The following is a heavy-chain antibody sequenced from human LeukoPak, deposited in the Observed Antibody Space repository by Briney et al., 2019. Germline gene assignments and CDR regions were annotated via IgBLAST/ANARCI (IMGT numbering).Heavy chain of an antibody. J-gene: IGHJ5*02. D-gene: IGHD1-26*01. CDR2: MNPNSGNT. V-gene: IGHV1-8*03. CDR3: ARDRWEQSTNWFDP. CDR1: GYTFTSYD. Sequence: ASVKVSCKPSGYTFTSYDINWVRQATGQGLEWMGWMNPNSGNTGYAQKLQGRVNITRNTSISTTYMELSSLRSEDTAVYYCARDRWEQSTNWFDPWGQGTLVTVSS.